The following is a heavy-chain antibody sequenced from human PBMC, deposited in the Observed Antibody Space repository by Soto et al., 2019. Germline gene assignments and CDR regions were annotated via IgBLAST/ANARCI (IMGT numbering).Heavy chain of an antibody. CDR1: GYTFTTYD. Sequence: QVQLVQSGAEVKKPGASVRVSCKASGYTFTTYDIHWVRQAPGLGLEWMGIITPGGGITSYAQKFKGRITMTRDTSTSTVYMELSSLRSEDTAMYYCAKVRTKLVPRYFDTWGQGTLVTVSS. V-gene: IGHV1-46*01. CDR2: ITPGGGIT. D-gene: IGHD6-13*01. CDR3: AKVRTKLVPRYFDT. J-gene: IGHJ4*02.